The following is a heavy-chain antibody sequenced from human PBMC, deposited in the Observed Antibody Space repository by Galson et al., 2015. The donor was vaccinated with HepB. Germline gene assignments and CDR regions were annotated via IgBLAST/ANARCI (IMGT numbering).Heavy chain of an antibody. CDR2: INPNSGGT. J-gene: IGHJ5*02. CDR1: GYTFTGYY. D-gene: IGHD3-22*01. CDR3: ARDLYYFDSSGYNH. Sequence: SVKVSCKASGYTFTGYYMHWVRQAPGQGLEWMGWINPNSGGTNYAQKFQGRVTMTRDTSISTAYMELSRLRSDDTAVYYCARDLYYFDSSGYNHWGQGTLVTVSS. V-gene: IGHV1-2*02.